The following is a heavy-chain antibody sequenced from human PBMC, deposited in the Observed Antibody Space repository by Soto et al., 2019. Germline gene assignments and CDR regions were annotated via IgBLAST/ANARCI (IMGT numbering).Heavy chain of an antibody. V-gene: IGHV4-59*01. D-gene: IGHD5-18*01. CDR1: GGSISCSC. Sequence: SETLSLTCTVSGGSISCSCWSWIRQTPGKVLEWVGYIHYSGSTNYNPSLKSRVTISVDTSKNQFSLKLSSVTAADTAVYYCARGEYSYGIGFDPWGQGTLVTVSS. J-gene: IGHJ5*02. CDR2: IHYSGST. CDR3: ARGEYSYGIGFDP.